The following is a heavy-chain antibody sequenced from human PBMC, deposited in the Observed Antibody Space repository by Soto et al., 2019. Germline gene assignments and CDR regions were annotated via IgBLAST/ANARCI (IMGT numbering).Heavy chain of an antibody. J-gene: IGHJ3*02. CDR3: ASFITMVRGVIPHDAFDI. CDR1: GGTFSSYA. Sequence: SVKVSCKASGGTFSSYAISWVRQAPGQGLEWMGGIIPILGTANYAQKFQGRVTITADESTSTAYMELSSLRSEDTAVYYCASFITMVRGVIPHDAFDIWGQGTMVTVSS. V-gene: IGHV1-69*13. CDR2: IIPILGTA. D-gene: IGHD3-10*01.